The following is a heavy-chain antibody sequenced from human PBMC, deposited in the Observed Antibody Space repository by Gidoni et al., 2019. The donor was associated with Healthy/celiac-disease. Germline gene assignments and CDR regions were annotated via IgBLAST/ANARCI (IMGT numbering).Heavy chain of an antibody. Sequence: EVQLLESGGGLVQPGGSLRLSCAASGFTFSSYAMSLVRQAPGKGLEWVSAISGSGGSTYYADSVKGRFTISRDNSKNTLYLQMNSLRAEDTAVYYCAKDMGQWLANIDYWGQGTLVTVSS. J-gene: IGHJ4*02. D-gene: IGHD6-19*01. V-gene: IGHV3-23*01. CDR1: GFTFSSYA. CDR3: AKDMGQWLANIDY. CDR2: ISGSGGST.